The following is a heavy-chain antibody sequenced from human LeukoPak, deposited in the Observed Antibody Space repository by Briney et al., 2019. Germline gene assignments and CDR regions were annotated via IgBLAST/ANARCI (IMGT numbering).Heavy chain of an antibody. V-gene: IGHV1-8*01. Sequence: ASVKVSCKASGYTFTSYDINWVRQATGQGLEWMGWMNPNSGNTGYAQKFQGRVTMTRNTSISTAYMELRSLRSDDTAVYYCASYDCSGGSCYRGYGMDVWGQGTTVTASS. CDR1: GYTFTSYD. D-gene: IGHD2-15*01. CDR3: ASYDCSGGSCYRGYGMDV. J-gene: IGHJ6*02. CDR2: MNPNSGNT.